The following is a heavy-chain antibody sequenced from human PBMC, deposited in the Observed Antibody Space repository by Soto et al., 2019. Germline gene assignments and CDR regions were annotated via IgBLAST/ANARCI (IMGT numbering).Heavy chain of an antibody. Sequence: QVQLVQSGAEVKKPGASVKVSCKASGYTFTSYAMHWVRQAPGQRLEWMGWINAGNGNTKYSQKFQGRATITRDTSAGTADIELCSLRSEDTAVYCCTRDTAPSDVWGQGTTVTVSS. J-gene: IGHJ6*02. D-gene: IGHD4-17*01. CDR1: GYTFTSYA. CDR3: TRDTAPSDV. CDR2: INAGNGNT. V-gene: IGHV1-3*01.